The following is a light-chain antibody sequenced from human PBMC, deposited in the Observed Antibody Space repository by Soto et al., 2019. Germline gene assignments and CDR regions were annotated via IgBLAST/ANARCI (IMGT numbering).Light chain of an antibody. CDR2: DAT. J-gene: IGKJ4*01. CDR1: QSVSSY. CDR3: QQRINWPLT. Sequence: EIVLAPAPATPSVSPRGRATPSCRASQSVSSYLAWYQQKPGQAPRLLISDATNRATGIPARFSGSGSGTDFTLTIDSLEPEDFAVYYCQQRINWPLTVGGGTKVDIK. V-gene: IGKV3-11*01.